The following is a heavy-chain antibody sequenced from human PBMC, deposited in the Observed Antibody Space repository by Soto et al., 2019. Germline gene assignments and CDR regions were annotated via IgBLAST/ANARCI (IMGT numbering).Heavy chain of an antibody. CDR1: GFSLSNARMG. Sequence: VTLKESGPVLVKPTETLKLTCTVSGFSLSNARMGVSWIRQPPGKALEWLAHIFSNDEKSYSTCLKGKLTITKDTSKSQVVLTMTNMDPVDTATYYCARAGYSGYDYYGMDVWGQGTTVTVSS. D-gene: IGHD5-12*01. CDR3: ARAGYSGYDYYGMDV. J-gene: IGHJ6*02. CDR2: IFSNDEK. V-gene: IGHV2-26*01.